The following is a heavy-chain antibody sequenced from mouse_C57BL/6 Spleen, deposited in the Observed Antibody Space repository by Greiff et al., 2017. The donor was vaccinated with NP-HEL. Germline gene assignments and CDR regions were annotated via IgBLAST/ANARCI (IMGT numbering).Heavy chain of an antibody. J-gene: IGHJ3*01. D-gene: IGHD2-3*01. Sequence: ESGPGLVKPSQSLSLTCSVTGYSITSGYYWNWIRQFPGNKLEWMGYISYDGSNNYNPSLKNRISITRDTSKNQFFLKLNSVTTEDTATYYCARDDGTGFAYWGQGTLVTVSA. CDR3: ARDDGTGFAY. CDR2: ISYDGSN. CDR1: GYSITSGYY. V-gene: IGHV3-6*01.